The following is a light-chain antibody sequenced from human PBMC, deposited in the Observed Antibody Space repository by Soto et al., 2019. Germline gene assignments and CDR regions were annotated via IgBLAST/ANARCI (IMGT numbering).Light chain of an antibody. CDR1: SSNIGTNT. J-gene: IGLJ7*01. Sequence: QSVLTQPPSASGTPGQWITISCTGTSSNIGTNTVNWYQQHPGTTPILLINLNNQRPSGIPDRFSGCKSGASASLAISGLQSEEEADYYCAAWDASLNSVVFGGGTQLTVL. CDR2: LNN. V-gene: IGLV1-44*01. CDR3: AAWDASLNSVV.